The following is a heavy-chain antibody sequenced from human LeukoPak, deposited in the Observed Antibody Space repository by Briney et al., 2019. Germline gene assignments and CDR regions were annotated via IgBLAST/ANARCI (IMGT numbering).Heavy chain of an antibody. J-gene: IGHJ4*02. CDR3: ARDGYYYDSSGIGDY. Sequence: GGSLRLSCAASGFTFSSYWMSWVRQAPGKGLEWVANIKQDGSEKYYVDSVKGRFTISRDNAKSSLYLQMNSLRAEDTAVYYCARDGYYYDSSGIGDYWGQGTLVTVSS. V-gene: IGHV3-7*01. D-gene: IGHD3-22*01. CDR2: IKQDGSEK. CDR1: GFTFSSYW.